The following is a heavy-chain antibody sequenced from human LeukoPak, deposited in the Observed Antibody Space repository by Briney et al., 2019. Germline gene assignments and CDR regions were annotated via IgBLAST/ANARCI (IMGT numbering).Heavy chain of an antibody. V-gene: IGHV3-48*03. J-gene: IGHJ4*02. Sequence: GGSLRLSCAASGFTFSSYAMNWVRQAPGKGLEWVSYISSGGSTIYYADSVKGRFTISRDNARNSLYLQMNSLRAEDTAVYYCAKDLRFGELLRADYWGQGTLVTVSS. CDR2: ISSGGSTI. CDR1: GFTFSSYA. D-gene: IGHD3-10*01. CDR3: AKDLRFGELLRADY.